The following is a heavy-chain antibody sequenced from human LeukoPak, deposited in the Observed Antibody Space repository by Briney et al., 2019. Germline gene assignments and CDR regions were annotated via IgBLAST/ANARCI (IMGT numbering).Heavy chain of an antibody. V-gene: IGHV3-23*01. CDR3: AKALYGDYGRFDY. CDR1: GFTFSTYA. Sequence: GGSLRLSCAASGFTFSTYAMSWVRQAPGKGLDWVSTISDGGSDTHYADSVKGRFTISRDDSKNTLYLQMNSLRAEDTAVYYCAKALYGDYGRFDYWGQGTLVTVSA. D-gene: IGHD4-17*01. J-gene: IGHJ4*02. CDR2: ISDGGSDT.